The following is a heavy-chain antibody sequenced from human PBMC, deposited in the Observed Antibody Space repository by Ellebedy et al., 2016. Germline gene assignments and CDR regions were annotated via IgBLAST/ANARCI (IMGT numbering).Heavy chain of an antibody. CDR2: IYHSGST. CDR1: GGSISSSNW. V-gene: IGHV4-4*02. D-gene: IGHD6-13*01. CDR3: ARGTQALAANWFNP. Sequence: GSLRLXCAVSGGSISSSNWWSWVRQPPGKGLEWIGEIYHSGSTNYNPSLKSRVTISVDKSKNQFSLKLSSVTAADTAVYYCARGTQALAANWFNPWGQGTLVTVSS. J-gene: IGHJ5*02.